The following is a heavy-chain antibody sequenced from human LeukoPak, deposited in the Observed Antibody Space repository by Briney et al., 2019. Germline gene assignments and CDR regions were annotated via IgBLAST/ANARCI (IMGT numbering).Heavy chain of an antibody. CDR2: IYYSGST. CDR1: GGSISSYY. J-gene: IGHJ6*03. CDR3: ARLGYYYYMDV. Sequence: SETLSLTCTVSGGSISSYYWSWIRQPPGKGLEWIGYIYYSGSTNYNPSLKSRVTISVDTSKNQFSLKLSSVTAADTAVYYCARLGYYYYMDVWGEGTTVTVSS. V-gene: IGHV4-59*01.